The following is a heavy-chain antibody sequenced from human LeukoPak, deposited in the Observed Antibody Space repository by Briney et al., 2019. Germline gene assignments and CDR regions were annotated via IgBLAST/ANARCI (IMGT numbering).Heavy chain of an antibody. J-gene: IGHJ6*02. CDR3: ARGDCSSTSCSPGDYYYGMDV. CDR2: INPSGGST. CDR1: GYTFTSYY. Sequence: ASVNVSCKASGYTFTSYYMHWVRQAPGQGLEWMGIINPSGGSTSYAQKFQGRVTMTRDTSTSTVYMELSSLRSEDTAVYYCARGDCSSTSCSPGDYYYGMDVWGQGTTVTVSS. V-gene: IGHV1-46*01. D-gene: IGHD2-2*01.